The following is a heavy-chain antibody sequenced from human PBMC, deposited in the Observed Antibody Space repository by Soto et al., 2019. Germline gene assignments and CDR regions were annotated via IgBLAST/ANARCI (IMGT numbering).Heavy chain of an antibody. CDR2: ISAYNGNT. CDR3: ARGPEAPSAYCGGDCYLGDAFDI. D-gene: IGHD2-21*01. Sequence: ASVKVSCKASGYTFTSYGISWVRQAPGQGLEWMGWISAYNGNTNYAQKLQGRVTMTTDTSTSTAYMELRSLRSDDTAVYYCARGPEAPSAYCGGDCYLGDAFDIWGQGTMVTVSS. V-gene: IGHV1-18*01. J-gene: IGHJ3*02. CDR1: GYTFTSYG.